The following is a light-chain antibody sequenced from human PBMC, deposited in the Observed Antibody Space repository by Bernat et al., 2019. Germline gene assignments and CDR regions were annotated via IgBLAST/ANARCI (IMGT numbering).Light chain of an antibody. CDR3: SSYRGSRTWV. CDR2: DVS. V-gene: IGLV2-14*01. J-gene: IGLJ3*02. CDR1: SSDIGAYNY. Sequence: QSALTQPASVSGSPGQSITISCTGTSSDIGAYNYVSWYQQHPGEAPKLMIYDVSNRPSGVSNRFSGSKSGNTASLTISGLQAEDEADYYCSSYRGSRTWVFGGVTKLTVL.